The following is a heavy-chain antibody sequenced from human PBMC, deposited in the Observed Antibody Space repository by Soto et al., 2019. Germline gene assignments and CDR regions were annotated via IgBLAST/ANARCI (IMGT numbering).Heavy chain of an antibody. J-gene: IGHJ4*02. Sequence: EVQLLESGGGLVQPGGSLRLSCAASGFTFSSYSMSWVRQAPGKGLEWVSAISGSGGSTYYADSVKGRFTISRDNSKNTLYLQMNSLRAEDTAVYYCALGEDCSGGSCYSPRWGQGTLVTVSS. D-gene: IGHD2-15*01. CDR1: GFTFSSYS. V-gene: IGHV3-23*01. CDR2: ISGSGGST. CDR3: ALGEDCSGGSCYSPR.